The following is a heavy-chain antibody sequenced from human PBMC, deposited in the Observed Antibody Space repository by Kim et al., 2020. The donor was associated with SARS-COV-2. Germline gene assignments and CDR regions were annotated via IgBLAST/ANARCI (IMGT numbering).Heavy chain of an antibody. J-gene: IGHJ6*02. CDR3: ARYCSSISCRRTHYYGMDV. CDR2: IYHSGST. D-gene: IGHD2-2*01. CDR1: GGSISSGGYS. V-gene: IGHV4-30-2*01. Sequence: SETLSLTCAVSGGSISSGGYSWSWIRQPPGKGLEWNGYIYHSGSTYYNPSLKSRVTISVYRSKNQFSLKLSSVTAADTAVYYCARYCSSISCRRTHYYGMDVWGQGTTVTVSS.